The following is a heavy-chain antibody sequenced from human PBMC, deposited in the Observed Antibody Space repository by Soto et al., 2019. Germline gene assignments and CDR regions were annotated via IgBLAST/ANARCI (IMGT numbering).Heavy chain of an antibody. V-gene: IGHV5-10-1*01. CDR3: ARRKLVAGPPGAFDI. D-gene: IGHD6-19*01. CDR2: IDPSDSYT. Sequence: LGESLKISCKGSGYSFTSYWISWVRQMPGKGLEWMGRIDPSDSYTNYSPSFQGHVTISADKSISTAYLQWSSLKASDTAMYYCARRKLVAGPPGAFDIWGQGTMVTVSS. CDR1: GYSFTSYW. J-gene: IGHJ3*02.